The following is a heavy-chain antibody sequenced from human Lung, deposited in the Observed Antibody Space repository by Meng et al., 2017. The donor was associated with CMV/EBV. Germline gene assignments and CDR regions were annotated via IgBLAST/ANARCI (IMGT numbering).Heavy chain of an antibody. CDR3: ARAIVKNGKRQFDY. CDR1: GYTFIAYH. V-gene: IGHV1-2*04. CDR2: ISPYNGDT. J-gene: IGHJ4*02. D-gene: IGHD1-1*01. Sequence: QEQLAQSGAEVKEPGASVKLHWKTSGYTFIAYHIHWVRQAPGQGLEWMGWISPYNGDTIYARDFQGWVTMTRDTSNRTLYMEVSRLRFDDTAVYYCARAIVKNGKRQFDYWGQGTLVTVSS.